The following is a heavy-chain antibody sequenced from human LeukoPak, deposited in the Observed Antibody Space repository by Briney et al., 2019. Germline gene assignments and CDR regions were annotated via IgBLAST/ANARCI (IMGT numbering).Heavy chain of an antibody. Sequence: KPSETLSLTCAVYGGSFSNYYWSWIRQSPGKGLEWIGEINQSGSTNYNPSLKSRVTISVDTSKNQFSLKLSSVTAADTAVYYCARDLGGELNGLFDYWGQGTLVTVSS. D-gene: IGHD1-26*01. CDR1: GGSFSNYY. CDR3: ARDLGGELNGLFDY. J-gene: IGHJ4*02. CDR2: INQSGST. V-gene: IGHV4-34*01.